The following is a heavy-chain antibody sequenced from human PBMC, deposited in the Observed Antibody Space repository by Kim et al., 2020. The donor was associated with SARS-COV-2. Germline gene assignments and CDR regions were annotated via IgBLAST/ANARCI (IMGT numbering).Heavy chain of an antibody. CDR3: ARGSDYHGLDV. Sequence: ASVKVSCKTSGYPFSGFYIHWVRQAPGQGLEWMGWISPNNGATKYAEASQGRVTMTRDTSINTAYLELSRVKSDDTAIYFCARGSDYHGLDVRGQGTTVTVSS. V-gene: IGHV1-2*02. J-gene: IGHJ6*02. CDR2: ISPNNGAT. CDR1: GYPFSGFY.